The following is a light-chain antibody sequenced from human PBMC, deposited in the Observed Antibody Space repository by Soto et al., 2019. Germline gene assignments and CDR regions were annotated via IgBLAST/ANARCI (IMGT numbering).Light chain of an antibody. CDR3: QQDYNLPFT. J-gene: IGKJ5*01. V-gene: IGKV3D-7*01. CDR1: QSIDSSY. Sequence: EIVMTQSPGTLSLSPGETVTLSCRASQSIDSSYLSWYQQKAGQAPRLLISGASTRATGIPARFSGSGSGTDFTLTISSLQAEDFAVYYCQQDYNLPFTFGQGTRLEIK. CDR2: GAS.